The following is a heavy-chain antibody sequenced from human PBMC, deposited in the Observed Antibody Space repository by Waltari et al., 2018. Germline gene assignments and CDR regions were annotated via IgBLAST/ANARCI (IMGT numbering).Heavy chain of an antibody. CDR1: GDSMSTNW. V-gene: IGHV4-4*02. CDR2: VLGSGRT. J-gene: IGHJ5*02. CDR3: ARDRGRGLYLDP. Sequence: QLHESGPGLVKPSGTLSLICAVHGDSMSTNWGSWVRQAPGKGLEWIGQVLGSGRTNYNPSFASRVTISLDTSTYQFALKMTSATAADTALYYCARDRGRGLYLDPWGPGTLVTVSP. D-gene: IGHD2-15*01.